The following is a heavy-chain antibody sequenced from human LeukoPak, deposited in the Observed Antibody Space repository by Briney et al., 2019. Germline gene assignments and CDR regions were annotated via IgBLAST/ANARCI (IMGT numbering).Heavy chain of an antibody. CDR1: GYSFTNYW. D-gene: IGHD3-22*01. CDR2: TYPGESNT. CDR3: ARHVTTSDYESSWFDS. J-gene: IGHJ5*01. Sequence: GESLKISCAASGYSFTNYWIAWVRQTPGKGLEWMGFTYPGESNTRYSPSFRGQVTISVDKSMNTVYLQWSSLKASDTAMYYCARHVTTSDYESSWFDSWGQGTLVKVSS. V-gene: IGHV5-51*01.